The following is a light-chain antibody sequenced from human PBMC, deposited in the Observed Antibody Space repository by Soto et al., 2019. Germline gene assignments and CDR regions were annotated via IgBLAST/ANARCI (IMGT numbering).Light chain of an antibody. CDR3: QQQKSYPLT. Sequence: DLQMTQSPSTPSGSVGDRVTITCRASRGISSSLAWYQQKPGKAPKVMIYAASTLQSGVPSRFSGSGSGTDGTITISSLQKEDGSTYYCQQQKSYPLTFGGGTKVDIK. CDR1: RGISSS. V-gene: IGKV1-9*01. CDR2: AAS. J-gene: IGKJ4*01.